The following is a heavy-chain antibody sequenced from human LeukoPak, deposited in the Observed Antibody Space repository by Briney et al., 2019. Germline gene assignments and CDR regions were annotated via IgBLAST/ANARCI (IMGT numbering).Heavy chain of an antibody. CDR1: GYTFTSYG. V-gene: IGHV1-18*01. CDR2: ISAYNGNT. J-gene: IGHJ5*02. D-gene: IGHD2-15*01. CDR3: ARDRWVKDIVVVVAARWFDP. Sequence: GASVKVSCKASGYTFTSYGISWVRRAPGQGLEWMGWISAYNGNTNYAQKLQGRVTMTTDTSTSTAYMELRSLRSDDTAVYYCARDRWVKDIVVVVAARWFDPWGQGTLVTVSS.